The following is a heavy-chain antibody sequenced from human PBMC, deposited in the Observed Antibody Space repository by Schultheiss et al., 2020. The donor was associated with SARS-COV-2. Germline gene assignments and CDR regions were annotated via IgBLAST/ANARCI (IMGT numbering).Heavy chain of an antibody. J-gene: IGHJ4*02. V-gene: IGHV3-48*04. CDR3: AKDLFYYDSSPSFDY. Sequence: GGSLRLSCAASGFTFSHYGMNWVRQAPGKGLEWVSGISWNSGSIGYADSVKGRFTISRDNAKNSLYLQMNSLRAEDTAVYYCAKDLFYYDSSPSFDYWGQGTLVTVSS. CDR2: ISWNSGSI. CDR1: GFTFSHYG. D-gene: IGHD3-22*01.